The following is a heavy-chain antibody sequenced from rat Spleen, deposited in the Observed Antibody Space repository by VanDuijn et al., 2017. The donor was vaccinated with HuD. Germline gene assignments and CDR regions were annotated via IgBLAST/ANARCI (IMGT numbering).Heavy chain of an antibody. CDR1: GFNFNDHW. V-gene: IGHV4-2*01. Sequence: EVKLVESGGGLVQPGRSLKLSCAASGFNFNDHWMGWVRQAPGKGLEWIGEINKDSRTKKYNPSLKDKFTISRDNGKNTLYLQMSKLGAEDTAIYYCVREELGVRDWGQGVMVTVSS. CDR2: INKDSRTK. CDR3: VREELGVRD. D-gene: IGHD4-3*01. J-gene: IGHJ2*01.